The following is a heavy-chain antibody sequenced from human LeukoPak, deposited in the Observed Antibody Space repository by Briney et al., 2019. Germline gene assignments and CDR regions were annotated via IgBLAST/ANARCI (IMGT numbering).Heavy chain of an antibody. CDR3: ARARGFLEGTFDY. V-gene: IGHV3-66*01. CDR1: GFTVSSNY. Sequence: GGSLRLSCAASGFTVSSNYMSWVRQAPGKGLEWVSVIYSGGSTYYADSVKGRFTISRDNSKNTLYLQMNSLRAEDTAVYYCARARGFLEGTFDYWGQGTLVTVSS. D-gene: IGHD3-3*01. CDR2: IYSGGST. J-gene: IGHJ4*02.